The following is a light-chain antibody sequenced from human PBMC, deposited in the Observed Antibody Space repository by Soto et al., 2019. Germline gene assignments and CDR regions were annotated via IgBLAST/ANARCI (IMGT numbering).Light chain of an antibody. Sequence: EIVMTQSPATLSVSPGERVTLSCGASQSISGDLAWYQQKPGQAPRLVIYGASTRDTGVPARFSGSGSATEFSLTISGLQSEDFAVYNGQQYDSWPHPFGLGTRLEIK. CDR3: QQYDSWPHP. J-gene: IGKJ2*01. CDR2: GAS. V-gene: IGKV3-15*01. CDR1: QSISGD.